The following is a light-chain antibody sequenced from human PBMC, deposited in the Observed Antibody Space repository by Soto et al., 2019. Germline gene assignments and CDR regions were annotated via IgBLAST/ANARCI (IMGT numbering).Light chain of an antibody. J-gene: IGKJ5*01. V-gene: IGKV3-11*01. CDR2: DVS. CDR3: QQRSNLSFT. CDR1: QSVSRF. Sequence: EIVLTQSPATLSLSPGERATLSCRASQSVSRFLAWYQHKPGQAPRLLIYDVSNRATGIPARFSGSGSGTDFTLTISSLEPEDGAGYYCQQRSNLSFTFGQGTRLEIK.